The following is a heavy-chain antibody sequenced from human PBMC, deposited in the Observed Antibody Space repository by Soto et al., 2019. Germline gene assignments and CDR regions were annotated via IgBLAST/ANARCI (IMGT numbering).Heavy chain of an antibody. D-gene: IGHD1-26*01. J-gene: IGHJ4*02. CDR2: IYGNGRST. V-gene: IGHV3-23*01. CDR3: EKDFTPASRWDIGY. Sequence: EVQLLESGGGLVQPAGSLRLSCAASGFTFSIYTMSWFRQAPGKGLEWVSSIYGNGRSTFYSASVKGRFTISRDNSGNTVYLQMSSLRAEDTAIYYCEKDFTPASRWDIGYWGQGSLVTVSS. CDR1: GFTFSIYT.